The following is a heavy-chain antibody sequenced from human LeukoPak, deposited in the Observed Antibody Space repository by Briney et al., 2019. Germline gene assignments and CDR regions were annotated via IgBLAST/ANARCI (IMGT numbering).Heavy chain of an antibody. CDR3: AKVLSSSGWSDYFDY. CDR2: ITSSSSYT. CDR1: GITFSNYN. D-gene: IGHD6-19*01. J-gene: IGHJ4*02. V-gene: IGHV3-21*01. Sequence: GGSLRLSCAAPGITFSNYNMNWVRQAPGKGLEWISSITSSSSYTFYADSVKGRFTISRDNSKNTLYLQMNSLRPGDTAVYYCAKVLSSSGWSDYFDYWGQGTLVTVSS.